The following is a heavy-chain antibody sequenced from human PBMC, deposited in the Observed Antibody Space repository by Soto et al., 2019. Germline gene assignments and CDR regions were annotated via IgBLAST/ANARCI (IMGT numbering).Heavy chain of an antibody. Sequence: PGESLKISCKGSGYSFTNYWIGWVRQMPGKGLEWMGIIYPGDSDTRYSPSFQGQVTISADKSISTAYLQWSSLKASDTAMYYCARSRRGAYSSGWYSPSGYYNYGIDVWGQGTKVTVSS. D-gene: IGHD6-19*01. CDR3: ARSRRGAYSSGWYSPSGYYNYGIDV. CDR2: IYPGDSDT. J-gene: IGHJ6*02. CDR1: GYSFTNYW. V-gene: IGHV5-51*01.